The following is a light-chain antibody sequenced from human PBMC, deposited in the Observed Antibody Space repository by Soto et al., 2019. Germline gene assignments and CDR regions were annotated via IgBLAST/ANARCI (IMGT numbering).Light chain of an antibody. CDR3: NSYAGTSYV. J-gene: IGLJ1*01. CDR1: SSDVGAYNY. CDR2: DVS. Sequence: QSALTQPASVSGTPGQSITISCTGTSSDVGAYNYVSWYQQYPGKAPKLIIYDVSNWPSGVSCRFSGSKSGNTASLTISELQAEDEADYYCNSYAGTSYVFGTGTKVTV. V-gene: IGLV2-14*01.